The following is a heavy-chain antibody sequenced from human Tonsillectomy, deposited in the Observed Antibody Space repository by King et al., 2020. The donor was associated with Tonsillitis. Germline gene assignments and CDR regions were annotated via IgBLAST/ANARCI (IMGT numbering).Heavy chain of an antibody. CDR3: ARVVGPYSGYDYPY. D-gene: IGHD5-12*01. J-gene: IGHJ4*02. CDR2: ISSSSSSI. CDR1: GFIFSSYS. V-gene: IGHV3-48*04. Sequence: VQLVESGGGLVQPGGSLRLSCAASGFIFSSYSMNWVRQAPGKGLEWVSYISSSSSSIYYADSVRGRFTISRDDAKNSLYLQMNSLRAEDTAVYYCARVVGPYSGYDYPYWGQGTLVTVSS.